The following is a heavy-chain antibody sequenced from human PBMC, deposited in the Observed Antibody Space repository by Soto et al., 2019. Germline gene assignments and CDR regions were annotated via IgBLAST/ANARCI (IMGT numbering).Heavy chain of an antibody. D-gene: IGHD3-3*01. J-gene: IGHJ4*02. CDR2: IYPGDSDT. CDR1: GSSFTNYW. CDR3: ARREKSGRVDQITEVFDY. Sequence: GESLKISCTGSGSSFTNYWIAWVRQMPGKGLEWMGIIYPGDSDTRYSPSFQGQVTISADKSISTAYLQWSSLKASDTAMYYCARREKSGRVDQITEVFDYWGQGTLVTVSS. V-gene: IGHV5-51*01.